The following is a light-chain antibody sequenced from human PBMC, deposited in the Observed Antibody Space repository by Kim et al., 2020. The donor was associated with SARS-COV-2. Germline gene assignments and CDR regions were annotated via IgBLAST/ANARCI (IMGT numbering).Light chain of an antibody. J-gene: IGKJ2*01. V-gene: IGKV1-5*03. CDR3: QQYNSYPYT. CDR1: QSISSW. Sequence: TSMGDRVTSTCRASQSISSWLAWYQQKPGKAPKLLIYKASSLESGVPSRFSGSGSGTEFTLTISSLQPDDFATYYCQQYNSYPYTFGQGTKLEI. CDR2: KAS.